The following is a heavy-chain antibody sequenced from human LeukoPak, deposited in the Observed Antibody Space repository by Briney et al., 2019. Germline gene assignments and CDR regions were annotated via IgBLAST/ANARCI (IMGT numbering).Heavy chain of an antibody. CDR1: GGSISSYY. V-gene: IGHV4-59*01. Sequence: SETLSLTCTVSGGSISSYYWSWIRQPPGKGLEWIGYIYYSGSTNYNPSLKSRVTISVDTSKNQFSLKLSSVTAADTAVYYCARENTYYYYMDVWGKGTTVTISS. J-gene: IGHJ6*03. CDR3: ARENTYYYYMDV. CDR2: IYYSGST.